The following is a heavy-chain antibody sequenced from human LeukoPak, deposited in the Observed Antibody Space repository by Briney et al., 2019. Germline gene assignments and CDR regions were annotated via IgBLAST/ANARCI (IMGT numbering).Heavy chain of an antibody. V-gene: IGHV3-23*01. J-gene: IGHJ4*02. CDR2: ISGSGDST. Sequence: GGSLRLSCAASGFTFSSYAMSWVRQAPGKGLEWVSAISGSGDSTYYGDSVKGRFTISRDNSKNTLYLQMNSLRAEDTAVYYCARDGLAGDFDYWGQGTLVTVSS. D-gene: IGHD6-13*01. CDR3: ARDGLAGDFDY. CDR1: GFTFSSYA.